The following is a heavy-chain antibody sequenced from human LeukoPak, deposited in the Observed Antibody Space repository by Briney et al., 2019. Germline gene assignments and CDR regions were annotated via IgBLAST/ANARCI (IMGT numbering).Heavy chain of an antibody. CDR1: GGSFSGHY. Sequence: SETLSLTCAVSGGSFSGHYWSWIRQPPGKGLEWIGEINHNGGTNHNPSLKSRVTMSVDTSKNEISLKMTSVSAADTAVYYCVRGARYAGDYWGQGSLVTVSS. J-gene: IGHJ4*02. D-gene: IGHD2-2*01. CDR2: INHNGGT. CDR3: VRGARYAGDY. V-gene: IGHV4-34*01.